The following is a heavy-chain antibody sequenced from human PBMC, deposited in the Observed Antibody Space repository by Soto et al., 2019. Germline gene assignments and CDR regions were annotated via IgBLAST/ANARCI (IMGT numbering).Heavy chain of an antibody. CDR2: IYYSGST. V-gene: IGHV4-39*02. CDR1: GGSISSSSYY. CDR3: ARDYGGNSGVDY. J-gene: IGHJ4*02. Sequence: SETLSLTCTVSGGSISSSSYYWGWIRQPPGKGLEWIGSIYYSGSTYYKQSLKSRVTISVDTSKNQFSLKLSSVTAADTSVYYCARDYGGNSGVDYWGQGTLVTVSS. D-gene: IGHD4-17*01.